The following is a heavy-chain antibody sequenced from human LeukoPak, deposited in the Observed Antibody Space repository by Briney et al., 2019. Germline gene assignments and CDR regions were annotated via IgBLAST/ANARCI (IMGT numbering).Heavy chain of an antibody. CDR1: GYTFINHY. Sequence: ASVKVSCKPSGYTFINHYIHWVRQAPGQGLEWMGVIRPTGGSTSYAQNFQGRLSMTSDTSTSTAYMELSSLRSEDTAIYYCTRAINFWFDPWGQGTPVSVSS. V-gene: IGHV1-46*01. CDR2: IRPTGGST. CDR3: TRAINFWFDP. J-gene: IGHJ5*02.